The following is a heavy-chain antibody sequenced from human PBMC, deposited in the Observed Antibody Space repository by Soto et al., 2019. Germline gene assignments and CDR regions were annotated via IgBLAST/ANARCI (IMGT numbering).Heavy chain of an antibody. CDR3: VTVGRTAGHVYHFDD. Sequence: EVQLVESGGGLVQPGGSLRLSCAASGFTFSNYWMHWVRQAPGKGLVWVSRINFDESTTTYADSVQGRFTISRDNAKNTLYLQLHSLRAEDTAIYFCVTVGRTAGHVYHFDDWGQGALVTVSS. CDR2: INFDESTT. J-gene: IGHJ4*02. D-gene: IGHD3-16*01. CDR1: GFTFSNYW. V-gene: IGHV3-74*01.